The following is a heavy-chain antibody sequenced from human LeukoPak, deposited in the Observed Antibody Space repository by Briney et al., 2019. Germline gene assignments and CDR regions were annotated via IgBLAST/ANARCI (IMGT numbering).Heavy chain of an antibody. CDR1: GFTFSSYA. V-gene: IGHV3-23*01. D-gene: IGHD3-9*01. Sequence: GGSLRLSCAASGFTFSSYAMSWVRQAPGKGLEWVSAISGSGGSTYYADSVKGRFTISRDNSKNTLYLQMNSLRAEDTAVYYCAKDCEARYFDWTGNWFDPWGQGTLVTVSS. J-gene: IGHJ5*02. CDR3: AKDCEARYFDWTGNWFDP. CDR2: ISGSGGST.